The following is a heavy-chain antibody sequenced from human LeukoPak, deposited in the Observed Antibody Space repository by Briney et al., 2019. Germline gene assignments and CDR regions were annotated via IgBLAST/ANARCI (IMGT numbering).Heavy chain of an antibody. CDR3: ATINLRGDPTRDY. J-gene: IGHJ4*02. Sequence: ASVKVSCKASGYTFTSYGISWVRQAPGQGLEWMGCISAYNGNTNYAQKLQGRITMTTDTSTSTAYMELRSLRSDDTAAYYCATINLRGDPTRDYWGQGTLVTVSS. CDR1: GYTFTSYG. CDR2: ISAYNGNT. D-gene: IGHD4-17*01. V-gene: IGHV1-18*01.